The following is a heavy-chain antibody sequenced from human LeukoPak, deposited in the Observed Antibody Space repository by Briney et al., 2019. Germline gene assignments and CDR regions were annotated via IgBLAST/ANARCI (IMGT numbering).Heavy chain of an antibody. D-gene: IGHD5-18*01. V-gene: IGHV3-21*01. CDR3: ARDRWDTAMVN. J-gene: IGHJ4*02. CDR1: GFTFSSYG. Sequence: GRSLRLSCAASGFTFSSYGMHWVRQAPGKGLEWVSSISSSSSYIYYADSVKGRFTISRDNAKNSLYLQMNSLRAEDTAVYYCARDRWDTAMVNWGQGTLVTVSS. CDR2: ISSSSSYI.